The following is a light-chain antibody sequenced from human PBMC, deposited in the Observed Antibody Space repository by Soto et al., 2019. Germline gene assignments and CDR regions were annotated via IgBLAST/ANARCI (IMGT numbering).Light chain of an antibody. CDR3: QQYNNWPVMYT. CDR1: QSVSSN. CDR2: GAS. Sequence: EIVMTQFPATLSVSPGERATLSCRASQSVSSNLAWYQQKPGQAPRLLIYGASTRATGIPARFSGSGSGTEFTLTISSLQSEDFAVYYCQQYNNWPVMYTFGQGTKLEIK. V-gene: IGKV3-15*01. J-gene: IGKJ2*01.